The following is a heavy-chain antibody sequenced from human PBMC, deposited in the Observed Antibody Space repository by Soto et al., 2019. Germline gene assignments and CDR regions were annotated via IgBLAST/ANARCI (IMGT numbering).Heavy chain of an antibody. V-gene: IGHV3-33*01. CDR1: GFTFSSYG. CDR3: AGDLSPSYYYDRSAGY. J-gene: IGHJ4*02. Sequence: QVQLVESGGGVVQPGRSLRLSCAASGFTFSSYGMHWVRQAPGKGLEWVAVIWFDGSNRYYADSVKGRFTISRDNSKNTLYLQMNSLRAEDTAVYYCAGDLSPSYYYDRSAGYWGQGTLVTVSS. CDR2: IWFDGSNR. D-gene: IGHD3-22*01.